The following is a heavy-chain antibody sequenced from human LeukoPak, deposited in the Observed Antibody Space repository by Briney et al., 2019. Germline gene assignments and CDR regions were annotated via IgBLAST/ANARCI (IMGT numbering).Heavy chain of an antibody. J-gene: IGHJ5*02. CDR3: ERVPRESNWFDP. CDR2: IYSGGST. V-gene: IGHV3-66*02. Sequence: GGSLRLSCAASGFTVSSNYMSWVRQAPGKGLEWVSVIYSGGSTYYADSVKGRFTISRDNSKNTLYLQMNSLRAEDTAVYYCERVPRESNWFDPWGQGTRVTVSS. CDR1: GFTVSSNY. D-gene: IGHD3-10*01.